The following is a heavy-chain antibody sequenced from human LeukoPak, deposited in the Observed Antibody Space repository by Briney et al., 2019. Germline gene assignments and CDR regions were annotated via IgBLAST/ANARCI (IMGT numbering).Heavy chain of an antibody. D-gene: IGHD3-3*01. J-gene: IGHJ4*02. CDR2: ITGSGSST. CDR1: GITFSNYA. V-gene: IGHV3-23*01. CDR3: TRAHGRFLEWPPYDY. Sequence: PGGSLRLSCAASGITFSNYAMSWVRQAPGKGLEWVSAITGSGSSTYYADSVKGRLTVSRDNFNNTVYLQMNSLRAEDTAVYYCTRAHGRFLEWPPYDYWGQGTLVTVSS.